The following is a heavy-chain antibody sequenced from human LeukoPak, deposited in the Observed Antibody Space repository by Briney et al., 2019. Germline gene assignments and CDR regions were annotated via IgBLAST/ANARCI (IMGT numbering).Heavy chain of an antibody. CDR1: GYSISSGYY. Sequence: SETLSLTCTVSGYSISSGYYWGWIRQPPGKGLEWIGSIYHSGSTYYNPSLKSRVTISVDTSKNQFSLKLSSVTAADTAVYCCARETYYYDSSGYYTPDQYYYYMDVWGKGTTVTVSS. D-gene: IGHD3-22*01. CDR2: IYHSGST. CDR3: ARETYYYDSSGYYTPDQYYYYMDV. V-gene: IGHV4-38-2*02. J-gene: IGHJ6*03.